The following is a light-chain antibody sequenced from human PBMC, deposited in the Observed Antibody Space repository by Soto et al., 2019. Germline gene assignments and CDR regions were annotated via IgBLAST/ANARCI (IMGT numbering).Light chain of an antibody. CDR3: QQFNSYPYT. V-gene: IGKV1-13*02. Sequence: AIQLTQSPSSLSASVGDRVTITCRASQGISSALAWYQQKPGKAPKLLIYDASSLESGVPSWFSGSGSGTAFSLTISSLQTEDFATYYCQQFNSYPYTFGQGTKLEIK. CDR1: QGISSA. CDR2: DAS. J-gene: IGKJ2*01.